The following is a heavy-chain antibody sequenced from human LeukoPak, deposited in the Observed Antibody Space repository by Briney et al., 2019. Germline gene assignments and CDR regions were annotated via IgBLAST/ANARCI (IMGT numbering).Heavy chain of an antibody. CDR1: GFTFSSYW. CDR3: AKVSHYYDSSGYVDY. CDR2: INSDGSST. D-gene: IGHD3-22*01. J-gene: IGHJ4*02. Sequence: GGSLRLSCAASGFTFSSYWMHWVRQAPGKGLVWVSRINSDGSSTSYADSVKGRFTISRDNAKNTLYLQMNSLRAEDTAVYYCAKVSHYYDSSGYVDYWGQGTLVTVSS. V-gene: IGHV3-74*01.